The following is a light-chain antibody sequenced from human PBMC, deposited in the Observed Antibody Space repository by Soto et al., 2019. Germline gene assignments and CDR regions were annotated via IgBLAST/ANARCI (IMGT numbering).Light chain of an antibody. CDR3: QQYVSSLT. V-gene: IGKV3-20*01. Sequence: EIVLTQSPGTLSLSPGERATLSCRASQSVSSSYLAWYQQKPGQAPRLLIYGASSRVTGIPDRFSGSGSGSDFTLAISRLEPEDFAVYYWQQYVSSLTFGGGTKVEIK. CDR1: QSVSSSY. CDR2: GAS. J-gene: IGKJ4*01.